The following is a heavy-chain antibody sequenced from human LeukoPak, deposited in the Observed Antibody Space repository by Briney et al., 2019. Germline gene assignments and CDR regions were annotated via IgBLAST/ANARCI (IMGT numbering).Heavy chain of an antibody. CDR2: IYYSGST. J-gene: IGHJ5*02. CDR3: ARRTVKRNNWFDP. Sequence: PSETLSLTCTVSGGSISSSSYSWGWIRQPPGKGLEWIGSIYYSGSTYYNPSLKSRVTISVDTSKNQFSLKLSSVTAADTAVYYCARRTVKRNNWFDPWGQGTLVTVSS. V-gene: IGHV4-39*01. D-gene: IGHD4-11*01. CDR1: GGSISSSSYS.